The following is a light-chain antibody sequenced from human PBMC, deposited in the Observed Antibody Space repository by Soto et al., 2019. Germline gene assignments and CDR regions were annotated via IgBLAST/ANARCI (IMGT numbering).Light chain of an antibody. CDR1: QSISSN. Sequence: AIRMTQSPSSLSASPGDRVTISCRASQSISSNLAWYQQKPGQAPRLLIYAASTMPSGIPSRFSGSGSGTEFTLTINCLQSEDFAAYYCQEYYTCPWTFGQGTKVDIK. CDR2: AAS. V-gene: IGKV1-8*01. CDR3: QEYYTCPWT. J-gene: IGKJ1*01.